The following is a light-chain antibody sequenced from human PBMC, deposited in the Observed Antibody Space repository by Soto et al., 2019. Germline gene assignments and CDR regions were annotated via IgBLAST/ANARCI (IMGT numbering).Light chain of an antibody. Sequence: IVMTQSPLTLPVTPGKPASISFRSSQNPLHSYGDNFLDWYLQRPGQSAQLLIFLGSFRASGVPDRFSGSGSGTDFTLRISRVEAEDVGVYYCIQSRAHITFGQGTRLEIK. CDR1: QNPLHSYGDNF. V-gene: IGKV2-28*01. CDR2: LGS. CDR3: IQSRAHIT. J-gene: IGKJ5*01.